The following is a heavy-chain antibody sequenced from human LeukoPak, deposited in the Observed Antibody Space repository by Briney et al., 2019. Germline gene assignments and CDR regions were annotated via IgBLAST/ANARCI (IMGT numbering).Heavy chain of an antibody. CDR2: IDPSDSYT. CDR1: GYSFTSYW. D-gene: IGHD3-22*01. CDR3: AIAYYYDSRYFDY. V-gene: IGHV5-10-1*01. Sequence: GESLKISCKGSGYSFTSYWISWVRQMPGKGLEWMGRIDPSDSYTNYSPSFQGHVTISADKSISTAYLQWSSLKASDTAMYYCAIAYYYDSRYFDYWGQGTLVTVSS. J-gene: IGHJ4*02.